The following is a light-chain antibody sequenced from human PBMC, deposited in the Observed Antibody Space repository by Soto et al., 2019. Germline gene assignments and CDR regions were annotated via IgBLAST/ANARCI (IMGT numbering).Light chain of an antibody. CDR2: AAS. V-gene: IGKV1-9*01. Sequence: IQLTQSPSSLSASVGDRVTITCRASQGISSYLAWYQQKPGKAPKLLIYAASTLQSGVPSRFSGSGSGTDFTLTISSLQPEDFATYYCQQRSNWPPGITFGQGTRLEIK. CDR1: QGISSY. J-gene: IGKJ5*01. CDR3: QQRSNWPPGIT.